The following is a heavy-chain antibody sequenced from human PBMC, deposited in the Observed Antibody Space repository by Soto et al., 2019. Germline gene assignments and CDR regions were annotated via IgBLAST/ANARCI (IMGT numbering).Heavy chain of an antibody. CDR3: AKDPDLTYDSSGYYY. V-gene: IGHV3-23*01. CDR2: ISGSGGST. Sequence: QSGGSLRLSCAASGFTFSSYAMSWVRQAPGKGLEWVSAISGSGGSTYYADSVKGRFTISRDNSKNTLYLQMNSLRAEDTAVYYCAKDPDLTYDSSGYYYWGQGTLVTVSS. J-gene: IGHJ4*02. D-gene: IGHD3-22*01. CDR1: GFTFSSYA.